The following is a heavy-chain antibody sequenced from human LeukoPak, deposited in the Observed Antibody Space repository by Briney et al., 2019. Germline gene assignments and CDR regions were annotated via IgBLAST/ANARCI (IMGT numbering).Heavy chain of an antibody. J-gene: IGHJ4*02. Sequence: ETLSLTCTVSGGSISSSSYYWGWIRQPPGKGLEWVSSISSSSSYIYYADSVKGRFTISRDNAKNSLYLQMNSLRAEDTAVYYCAKQGRFSDFDYWGQGTLVTVSS. CDR2: ISSSSSYI. D-gene: IGHD1/OR15-1a*01. CDR3: AKQGRFSDFDY. CDR1: GGSISSSS. V-gene: IGHV3-21*04.